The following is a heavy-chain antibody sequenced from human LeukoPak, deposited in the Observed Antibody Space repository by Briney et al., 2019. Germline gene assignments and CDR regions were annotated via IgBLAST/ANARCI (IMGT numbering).Heavy chain of an antibody. D-gene: IGHD3-22*01. Sequence: ASVKVSCKASGGTFSSYAISWVRQAPGQGLEWMGRINPNSGGTNYAQRFQGRVTMTRDTSISTAYMELSRLTSDDTAVYYCATDSYYDSSGTFPSDYWGQGTLVTVSS. CDR3: ATDSYYDSSGTFPSDY. CDR1: GGTFSSYA. CDR2: INPNSGGT. J-gene: IGHJ4*02. V-gene: IGHV1-2*06.